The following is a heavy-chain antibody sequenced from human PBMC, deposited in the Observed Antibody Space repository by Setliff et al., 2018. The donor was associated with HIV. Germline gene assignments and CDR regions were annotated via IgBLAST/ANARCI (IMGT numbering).Heavy chain of an antibody. CDR1: GASISSSSHH. J-gene: IGHJ6*03. CDR2: IYYTGST. D-gene: IGHD1-26*01. CDR3: ARIVRWELVATSTFFYYYMDV. V-gene: IGHV4-39*01. Sequence: PSETLSLTCTVSGASISSSSHHWAWIRQPPGKGLEYIGNIYYTGSTHHNPSLESRVATSVDTSTNQFSLKLSSVTAADTAVYYCARIVRWELVATSTFFYYYMDVWGKGTTVTVSS.